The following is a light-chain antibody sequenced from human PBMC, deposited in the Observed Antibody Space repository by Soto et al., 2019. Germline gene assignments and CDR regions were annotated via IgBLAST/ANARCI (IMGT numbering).Light chain of an antibody. CDR2: DAS. J-gene: IGKJ1*01. CDR3: QQYGSSPGT. CDR1: ESVDFH. Sequence: EIMMLQSPAILSVSPRERARLFCRASESVDFHLAWYQQKPGQAPRLLIYDASVRATGTPARFSGSGSGTAFTLTISILEPEDFAVYFCQQYGSSPGTFGQRTNEDI. V-gene: IGKV3D-15*02.